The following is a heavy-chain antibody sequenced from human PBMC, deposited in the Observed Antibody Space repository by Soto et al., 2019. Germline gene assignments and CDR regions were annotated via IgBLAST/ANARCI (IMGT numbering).Heavy chain of an antibody. CDR2: IIPIFGTA. V-gene: IGHV1-69*13. CDR3: AREGYDSRNYYYYGMDV. Sequence: GASVKVSCKASGGTFSSYAISWVRQAPGQGLEWMGGIIPIFGTANYAQKFQGRVTITADESTSTAYMELSSLRSEDTAVYYCAREGYDSRNYYYYGMDVWGQGTMVTVSS. CDR1: GGTFSSYA. J-gene: IGHJ6*02. D-gene: IGHD3-22*01.